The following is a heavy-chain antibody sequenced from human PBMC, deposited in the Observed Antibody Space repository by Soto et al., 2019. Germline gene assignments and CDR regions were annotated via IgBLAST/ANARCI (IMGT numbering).Heavy chain of an antibody. Sequence: QVQLVESGGGVVQPGRSLRLSCAPSGFSFSDFGMHWVRQAPGKGLEWVAAISHDGSNQYYGDSVKGRFSISRDHSNNRLYLQMNNLKVEDSAIYFCAKETRSREVTGTRVNGMDVWGQGTTVTVSS. CDR2: ISHDGSNQ. CDR1: GFSFSDFG. CDR3: AKETRSREVTGTRVNGMDV. V-gene: IGHV3-30*18. D-gene: IGHD2-21*02. J-gene: IGHJ6*02.